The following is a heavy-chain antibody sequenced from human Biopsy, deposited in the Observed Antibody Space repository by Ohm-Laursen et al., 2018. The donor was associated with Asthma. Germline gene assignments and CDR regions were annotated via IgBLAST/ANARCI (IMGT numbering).Heavy chain of an antibody. CDR1: GGSFSSNY. D-gene: IGHD1-26*01. Sequence: SETLSLTCVVYGGSFSSNYWSWIRQTPGKGLEWLGDTHHRGYTNYNPSLRRRLTLSVDKSKNQFSLRLTSVTAADTAVYYCARGSSSRLSQWALLVSGGKRAHSYYGMDVWGQGTTVTVFS. J-gene: IGHJ6*02. V-gene: IGHV4-34*01. CDR2: THHRGYT. CDR3: ARGSSSRLSQWALLVSGGKRAHSYYGMDV.